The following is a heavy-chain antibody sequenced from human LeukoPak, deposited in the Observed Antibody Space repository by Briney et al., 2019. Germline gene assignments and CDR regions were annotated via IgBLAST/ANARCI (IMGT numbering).Heavy chain of an antibody. V-gene: IGHV4-59*01. CDR2: IYYSGST. CDR1: GGSISSYY. Sequence: SETLSLTCTVSGGSISSYYWSWIRQPPGKGLEWTGYIYYSGSTNYNPSLKSRVTISVDTSKNQFSLKLSSVTAADTAVYYCARGLRYSYGEGVDYWGQGTLVTVSS. J-gene: IGHJ4*02. CDR3: ARGLRYSYGEGVDY. D-gene: IGHD5-18*01.